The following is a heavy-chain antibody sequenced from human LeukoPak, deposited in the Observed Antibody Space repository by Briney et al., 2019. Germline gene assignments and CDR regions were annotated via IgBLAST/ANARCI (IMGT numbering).Heavy chain of an antibody. CDR3: ARDFSGYCSSTSCYADYYYYGMDV. CDR1: GYIFTSYG. Sequence: ASVKVSCKASGYIFTSYGISWVRQAPGQGLEWMGWISAYNGNTNYAQKLQGRVTMTTDTSTSTAYMELRSLRSDDTAVYYCARDFSGYCSSTSCYADYYYYGMDVWGQGTTVTVPS. J-gene: IGHJ6*02. D-gene: IGHD2-2*01. V-gene: IGHV1-18*01. CDR2: ISAYNGNT.